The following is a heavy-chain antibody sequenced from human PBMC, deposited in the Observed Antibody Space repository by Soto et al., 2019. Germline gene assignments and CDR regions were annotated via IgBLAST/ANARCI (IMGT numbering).Heavy chain of an antibody. CDR2: MFYSGST. CDR1: GGSISRGGYY. D-gene: IGHD2-2*01. V-gene: IGHV4-31*03. CDR3: ARGYQVRGHLDY. Sequence: SETLSLTCTVSGGSISRGGYYWNWIRQHPGKGLEWIGYMFYSGSTYYNPSLKSRVTISMDTSKNQFSLNLSSVTAEDTAVYYCARGYQVRGHLDYWGQGTLVTVSS. J-gene: IGHJ4*02.